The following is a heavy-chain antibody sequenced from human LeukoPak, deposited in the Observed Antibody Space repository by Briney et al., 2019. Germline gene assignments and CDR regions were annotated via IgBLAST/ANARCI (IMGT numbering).Heavy chain of an antibody. D-gene: IGHD6-19*01. CDR3: ARSGSAGNYYYYGMDV. CDR2: IYTSGST. V-gene: IGHV4-59*10. Sequence: TSSETLSLTCAVYGGSFSGYYWSWIRQPAGKGLEWIGRIYTSGSTNYNPSLKSRVTMSVDTSKNQFSLKLSSVTAAATAVYYCARSGSAGNYYYYGMDVWGQGTTVTVSS. CDR1: GGSFSGYY. J-gene: IGHJ6*02.